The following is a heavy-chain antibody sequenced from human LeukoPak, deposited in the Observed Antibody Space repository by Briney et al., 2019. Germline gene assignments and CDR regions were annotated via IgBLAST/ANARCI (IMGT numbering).Heavy chain of an antibody. V-gene: IGHV4-31*03. CDR1: GGSISSGGYY. J-gene: IGHJ5*02. Sequence: PSETLSLTCTVSGGSISSGGYYWSWIRQHPGKGLEWIGYIYYSGSTYYNPSLKSRVTISVDTSKNQFSLKLSSVTAADTAVYYCARVRRREMATIPLWFDPWGQGTLVTVSS. D-gene: IGHD5-24*01. CDR3: ARVRRREMATIPLWFDP. CDR2: IYYSGST.